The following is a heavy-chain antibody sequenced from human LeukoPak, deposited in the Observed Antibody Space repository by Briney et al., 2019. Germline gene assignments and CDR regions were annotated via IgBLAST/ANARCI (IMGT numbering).Heavy chain of an antibody. J-gene: IGHJ4*02. V-gene: IGHV1-69*05. Sequence: SVKVSCKASGYTFTGYYMHWVRQAPGQGLEWMGGIIPIFGTANYAQKFQGRVTITTDESTSTAYMELSSLRSEDTAVYYCARVVGQNGFYFDYWGQGTLVTVSS. D-gene: IGHD2-15*01. CDR3: ARVVGQNGFYFDY. CDR1: GYTFTGYY. CDR2: IIPIFGTA.